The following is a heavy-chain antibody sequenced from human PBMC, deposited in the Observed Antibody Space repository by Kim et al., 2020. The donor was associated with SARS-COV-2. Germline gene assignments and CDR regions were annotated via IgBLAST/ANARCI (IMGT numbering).Heavy chain of an antibody. V-gene: IGHV3-7*03. CDR3: ARDAGFVVAAGHDAFDI. CDR2: IKQDGSEK. Sequence: GGSLRLSCAASGFTFSSYWMSWVRQAPGKGLEWVANIKQDGSEKYYVDSVKGRFTISRDNAKNSLYLQMNSLRAEDTAVYYCARDAGFVVAAGHDAFDIWGQGTMVTVSS. CDR1: GFTFSSYW. J-gene: IGHJ3*02. D-gene: IGHD6-13*01.